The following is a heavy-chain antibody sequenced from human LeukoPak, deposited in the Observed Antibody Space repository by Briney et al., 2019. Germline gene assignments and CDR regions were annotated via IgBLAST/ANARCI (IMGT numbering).Heavy chain of an antibody. J-gene: IGHJ4*02. V-gene: IGHV3-48*04. Sequence: GGSLRLSCEASGFTFSTYSMSWVRQGPGKGLEWVSYISSSSRTIYYADSVKGRFTISRDNAKNSLYLQMNSLRAEDTAVYYCARDRREQRLVVFDSWGQATLVTVSS. CDR3: ARDRREQRLVVFDS. CDR1: GFTFSTYS. CDR2: ISSSSRTI. D-gene: IGHD6-13*01.